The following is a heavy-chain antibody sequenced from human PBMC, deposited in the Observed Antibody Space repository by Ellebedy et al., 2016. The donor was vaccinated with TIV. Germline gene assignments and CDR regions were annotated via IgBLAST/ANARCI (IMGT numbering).Heavy chain of an antibody. V-gene: IGHV4-59*01. CDR1: GASIRSSY. J-gene: IGHJ4*02. CDR2: VYYTGNT. CDR3: ATDWGRAAVL. Sequence: SETLSLTXTVSGASIRSSYWSWIRQPPGQGLEYLGYVYYTGNTNYNPSLRGRVIMSIDTSKNQFSLRLSSVTAADTAVYYCATDWGRAAVLWGQGTLVTVSS. D-gene: IGHD3-16*01.